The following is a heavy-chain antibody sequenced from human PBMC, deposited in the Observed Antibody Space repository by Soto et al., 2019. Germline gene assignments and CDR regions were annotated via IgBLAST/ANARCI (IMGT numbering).Heavy chain of an antibody. CDR2: ISGSGGST. V-gene: IGHV3-23*01. CDR1: GFTFSSYA. J-gene: IGHJ4*02. D-gene: IGHD1-26*01. CDR3: AKGPLGGELRGRDY. Sequence: GGSLRLSCAASGFTFSSYAMSWVRQAPGKGLEWVSAISGSGGSTYYADSVKGRFTISRDNSKNTLYLQMNSLRAEDTDVYYCAKGPLGGELRGRDYWGQGTLVIVSS.